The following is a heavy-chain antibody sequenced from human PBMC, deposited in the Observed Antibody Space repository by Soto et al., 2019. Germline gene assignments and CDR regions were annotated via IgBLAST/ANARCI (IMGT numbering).Heavy chain of an antibody. Sequence: QVQLVQSGAEVKKPGASVKVSCKASGYTFTGYYMHWVRQAPGQGLEWMGWINPNSGGTNYAQKFQGWVTMTRDTSISTAYMELSRLRSDDTAVYYCARAGFDDILTGYRAYYYYGMDVWGQGTTVTVSS. J-gene: IGHJ6*02. V-gene: IGHV1-2*04. CDR3: ARAGFDDILTGYRAYYYYGMDV. D-gene: IGHD3-9*01. CDR2: INPNSGGT. CDR1: GYTFTGYY.